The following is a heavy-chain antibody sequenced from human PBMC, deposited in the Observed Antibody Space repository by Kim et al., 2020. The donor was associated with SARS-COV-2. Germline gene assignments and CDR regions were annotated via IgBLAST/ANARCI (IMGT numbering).Heavy chain of an antibody. D-gene: IGHD6-13*01. CDR1: GGSFSGYY. Sequence: SETLSLTCAVYGGSFSGYYWSWIRQPPGKGLEWIGEINHSGSTNYTPSLKSRVTISVDTSKNQFSLKLSSVTAADTAVYYCAGGHFIFRSSWYWGVTTTAGGFQHWGQGTLVTVSS. V-gene: IGHV4-34*01. CDR2: INHSGST. J-gene: IGHJ1*01. CDR3: AGGHFIFRSSWYWGVTTTAGGFQH.